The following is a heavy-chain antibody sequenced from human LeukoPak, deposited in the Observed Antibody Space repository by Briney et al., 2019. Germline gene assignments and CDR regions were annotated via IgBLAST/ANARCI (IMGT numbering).Heavy chain of an antibody. CDR3: AKASHDYGDYPNYYYYMDV. J-gene: IGHJ6*03. Sequence: GRSLRLSCAASGFTFDDYAMHWVRQAPGKGLKWVSGISWNSGSIGYADSVKGRFTTSRDNAKNPLYLQMNSLRAEDTALYYCAKASHDYGDYPNYYYYMDVWGKGTTVTVSS. CDR2: ISWNSGSI. CDR1: GFTFDDYA. D-gene: IGHD4-17*01. V-gene: IGHV3-9*01.